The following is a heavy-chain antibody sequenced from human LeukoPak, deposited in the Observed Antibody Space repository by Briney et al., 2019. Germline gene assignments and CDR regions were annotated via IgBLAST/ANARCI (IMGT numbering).Heavy chain of an antibody. J-gene: IGHJ4*02. D-gene: IGHD4-17*01. CDR1: GGTFSSYA. CDR3: ALQGYGDYGGYFDY. CDR2: IIPIFGIA. Sequence: ASVKVSCKASGGTFSSYAISWVRQAPGQGLEWMGRIIPIFGIANYAQKFQGRVTITADKSTSTAYMELSSLRSEDTAVYYCALQGYGDYGGYFDYWGQGTLVTVSS. V-gene: IGHV1-69*04.